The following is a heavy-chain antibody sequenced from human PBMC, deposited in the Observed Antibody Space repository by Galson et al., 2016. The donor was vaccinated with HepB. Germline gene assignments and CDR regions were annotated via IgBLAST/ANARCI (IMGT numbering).Heavy chain of an antibody. D-gene: IGHD1-26*01. CDR2: IYHSETT. V-gene: IGHV4-30-2*01. J-gene: IGHJ5*02. CDR1: GGSVSSDDYS. CDR3: AKYGGYYDYSSAGGWFDP. Sequence: TLSLTCAVSGGSVSSDDYSWSWIRQPPGKGLEYIGYIYHSETTFYNPSLKSRVTISVDKSKNQFSLKLSSVTAADTAVYYCAKYGGYYDYSSAGGWFDPWGQGTLVTVAS.